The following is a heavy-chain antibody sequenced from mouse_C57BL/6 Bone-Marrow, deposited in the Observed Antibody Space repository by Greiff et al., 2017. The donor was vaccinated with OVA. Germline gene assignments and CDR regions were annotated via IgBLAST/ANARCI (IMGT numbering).Heavy chain of an antibody. CDR2: IHPNSGST. Sequence: VQLQQPGAELVKPGASVKLSCKASGYTFTSYWMHWVKQRPGQGLEWIGMIHPNSGSTNYNEKFKSKATLTVDKSSSTAYMQLSSLTSEDSAVYYCARWDGYPAWFAYWGQGTLVTVSA. CDR1: GYTFTSYW. CDR3: ARWDGYPAWFAY. V-gene: IGHV1-64*01. D-gene: IGHD2-3*01. J-gene: IGHJ3*01.